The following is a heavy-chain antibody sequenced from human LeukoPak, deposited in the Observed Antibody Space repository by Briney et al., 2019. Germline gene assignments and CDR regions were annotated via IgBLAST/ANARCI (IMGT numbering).Heavy chain of an antibody. CDR3: ARGDTCGGDCYWYYYYGMDV. D-gene: IGHD2-21*02. V-gene: IGHV1-8*01. J-gene: IGHJ6*02. CDR1: GYTFTSCD. Sequence: GASVKVSCKASGYTFTSCDINWVRQATGQGLEWMGWMNPNSGNTGYAQKFQGRVTMTRNTSINTAYMELSSLRSEDTAVYYCARGDTCGGDCYWYYYYGMDVWGQGTTVTVSS. CDR2: MNPNSGNT.